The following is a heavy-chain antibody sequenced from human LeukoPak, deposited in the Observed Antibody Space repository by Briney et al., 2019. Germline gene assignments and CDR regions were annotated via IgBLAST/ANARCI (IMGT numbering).Heavy chain of an antibody. CDR2: ISYDGGNK. J-gene: IGHJ4*02. D-gene: IGHD3-9*01. CDR3: ARVSYDILTGYSYIDY. CDR1: GFTFSSYA. Sequence: GGSLRLSCAASGFTFSSYAMHWVRQAPGKGLEWVAVISYDGGNKYYADSVKGRFTISRDNSKNTLYLQMNSLRAEDTAVYYCARVSYDILTGYSYIDYWGQGTLVTVSS. V-gene: IGHV3-30-3*01.